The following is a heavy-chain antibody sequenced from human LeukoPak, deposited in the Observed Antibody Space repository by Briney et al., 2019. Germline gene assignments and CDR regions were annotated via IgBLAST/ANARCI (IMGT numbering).Heavy chain of an antibody. CDR2: ISWNSGSI. Sequence: GGSLRLSCAASGFTFDDYAMHWVRQAPGKGLEWVSGISWNSGSIGYADSVKGRFTISRDNAKNSLYLQMNSLRAEDTAVYYCARSGLYYDILTGSPPTYWGQGTLVTVSS. CDR1: GFTFDDYA. CDR3: ARSGLYYDILTGSPPTY. D-gene: IGHD3-9*01. J-gene: IGHJ4*02. V-gene: IGHV3-9*01.